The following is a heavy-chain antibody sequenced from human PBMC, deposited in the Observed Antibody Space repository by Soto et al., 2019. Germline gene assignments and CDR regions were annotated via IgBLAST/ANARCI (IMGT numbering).Heavy chain of an antibody. CDR1: GGSISSGGYY. D-gene: IGHD3-3*01. V-gene: IGHV4-31*03. CDR3: ARGPDSSHWYFDL. CDR2: IYYSGST. J-gene: IGHJ2*01. Sequence: QVQLQESGPGLVKPSQTLSLTYTVSGGSISSGGYYWSWIRQHPGKGLEWIGYIYYSGSTYYNPSLKSRVTISVDTSKNQFSLKLNSMTAADTAVYYCARGPDSSHWYFDLWGRGTLVTVSS.